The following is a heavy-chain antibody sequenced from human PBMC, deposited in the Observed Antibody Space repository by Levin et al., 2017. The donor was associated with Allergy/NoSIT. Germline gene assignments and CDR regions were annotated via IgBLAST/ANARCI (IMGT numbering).Heavy chain of an antibody. D-gene: IGHD6-6*01. J-gene: IGHJ5*02. V-gene: IGHV3-74*01. Sequence: GESLKISCAASGFTFSDYWMYWVRQAPGKGPVWVSLINSDGSSTRYADSVRGRFTISRDNAKNMFYLQMNSLRAEDTAVYYFVRNPYTTSSTVQRCFWFDRWGQGTLVTVSS. CDR2: INSDGSST. CDR1: GFTFSDYW. CDR3: VRNPYTTSSTVQRCFWFDR.